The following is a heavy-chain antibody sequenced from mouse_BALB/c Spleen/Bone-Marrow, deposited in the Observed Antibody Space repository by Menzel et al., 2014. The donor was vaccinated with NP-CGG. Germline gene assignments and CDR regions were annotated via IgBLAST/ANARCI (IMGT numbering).Heavy chain of an antibody. D-gene: IGHD3-2*01. CDR1: GYTFTDYA. CDR3: ARRADSSGYVDAMDY. V-gene: IGHV1S137*01. Sequence: QVQLKQPGAELVRPGVSVKISCKGSGYTFTDYAMHWVKQSHAKSLEWIGVISTYYGDASYNQKFKGKATMTVDKSSSTAYMELARLTSEDSAIYYCARRADSSGYVDAMDYWGQGTSVTVSS. J-gene: IGHJ4*01. CDR2: ISTYYGDA.